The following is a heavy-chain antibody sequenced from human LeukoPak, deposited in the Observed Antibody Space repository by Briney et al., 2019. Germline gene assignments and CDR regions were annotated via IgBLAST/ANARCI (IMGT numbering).Heavy chain of an antibody. D-gene: IGHD4-23*01. J-gene: IGHJ4*02. V-gene: IGHV3-23*01. CDR3: AKDPRRWPQQIDY. Sequence: GGTLRLSCAASGFTFSSYGMSWVRQAPGKGLEWVSAISGSGGSTYYADSVKGRFTISRDNSKNTLYLQMNSLRAEDTAVYYCAKDPRRWPQQIDYCGQGTLVTVSS. CDR1: GFTFSSYG. CDR2: ISGSGGST.